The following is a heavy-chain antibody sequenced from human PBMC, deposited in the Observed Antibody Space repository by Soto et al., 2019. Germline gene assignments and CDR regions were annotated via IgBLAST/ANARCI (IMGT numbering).Heavy chain of an antibody. CDR1: GYTFTGYY. CDR3: ARALRYCSGGSCYSNHYDSSGASDAFDI. CDR2: INPNSGGT. J-gene: IGHJ3*02. V-gene: IGHV1-2*04. Sequence: GASVKVSCKASGYTFTGYYMHWVRQAPGQGLEWMGWINPNSGGTNYAQKFQGWVTMTRDTSISTAYMELSRLRSDDTAVYYCARALRYCSGGSCYSNHYDSSGASDAFDIWGQGTMVTVSS. D-gene: IGHD2-15*01.